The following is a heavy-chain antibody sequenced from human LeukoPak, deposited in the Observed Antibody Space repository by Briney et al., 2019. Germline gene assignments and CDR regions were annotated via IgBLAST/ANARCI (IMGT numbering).Heavy chain of an antibody. CDR2: INHSGST. CDR3: ARGGIAAAGYY. CDR1: GGSFSGYY. V-gene: IGHV4-34*01. Sequence: PSETLSLTCAVYGGSFSGYYWSWIRQPPGKGLEWIGEINHSGSTNYNPSLKSRVTISVDTSKNQFSLKLSSVTAADTAVYYCARGGIAAAGYYWGQGTLVTVSS. D-gene: IGHD6-13*01. J-gene: IGHJ4*02.